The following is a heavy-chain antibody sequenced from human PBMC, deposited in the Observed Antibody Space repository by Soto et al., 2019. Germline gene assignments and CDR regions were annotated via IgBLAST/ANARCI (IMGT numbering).Heavy chain of an antibody. J-gene: IGHJ6*02. V-gene: IGHV1-69*02. CDR1: GGSLDSLT. CDR3: GGPMVEPRDL. D-gene: IGHD2-15*01. CDR2: IIPVVSMA. Sequence: QVQLVQSGAEMREPGSSVRVSCKASGGSLDSLTISWLRQAPGQGLEWMGRIIPVVSMASSAEKFQDRIKIYAEKSKNHIYIEVTKPRSDDTAMFYFGGPMVEPRDLWGQGTPNIVSS.